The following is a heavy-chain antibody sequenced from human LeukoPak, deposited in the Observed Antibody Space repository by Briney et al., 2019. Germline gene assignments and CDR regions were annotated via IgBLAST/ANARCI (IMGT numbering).Heavy chain of an antibody. J-gene: IGHJ3*01. CDR3: GKASIVGSAYEV. CDR1: GFTFRSYT. V-gene: IGHV3-23*01. CDR2: INQNGDAT. Sequence: PGGSLRLSCAAPGFTFRSYTMGWVRQAPGKGLDWVSDINQNGDATYYADSVRGRFTISRDNSRSTLYLQITRLRDDDTALHYSGKASIVGSAYEVWGPGTTLTVSS. D-gene: IGHD3-16*02.